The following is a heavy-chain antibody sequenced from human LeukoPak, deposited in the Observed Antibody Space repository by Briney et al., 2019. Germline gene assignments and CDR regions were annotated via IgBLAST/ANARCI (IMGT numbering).Heavy chain of an antibody. CDR2: IYYSGST. D-gene: IGHD6-13*01. Sequence: SETLSLTCTVSGGSISSYWWSWIRQPPGKGLEWLGYIYYSGSTKYNPSLKSRVTISVDTSKNQFSLKLSSVTAADTAVYYCARDLPALKAAAADPFDYWGQGTLVTVSS. J-gene: IGHJ4*02. V-gene: IGHV4-59*12. CDR3: ARDLPALKAAAADPFDY. CDR1: GGSISSYW.